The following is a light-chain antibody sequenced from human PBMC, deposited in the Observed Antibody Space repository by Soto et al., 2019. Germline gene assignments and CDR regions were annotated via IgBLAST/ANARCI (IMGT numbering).Light chain of an antibody. CDR3: QQYHNWPLYT. J-gene: IGKJ2*01. V-gene: IGKV3-15*01. Sequence: EIVMTQSPATLSVSPGERATLSCRASQSVSSNLAWYQQKPGQAPRLLIYGASTRATGIPARFSGSGSGTAFTLTISSLQSEDFAVYYCQQYHNWPLYTFGQGTKLEIK. CDR1: QSVSSN. CDR2: GAS.